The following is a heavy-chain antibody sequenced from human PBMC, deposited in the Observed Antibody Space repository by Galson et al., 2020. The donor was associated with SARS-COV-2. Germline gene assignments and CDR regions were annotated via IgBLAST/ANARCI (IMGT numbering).Heavy chain of an antibody. CDR3: ATQRGENWGYYYGLDV. Sequence: SETLSLTCAFYRGSFNGYYWSWIRQSPGKGLEWIGEINNSGTTNYNPSLRSRVSMSVDTSKNQFLLKLRSVTAADTSVYYCATQRGENWGYYYGLDVWGEGTTVTVSS. D-gene: IGHD7-27*01. J-gene: IGHJ6*02. CDR2: INNSGTT. CDR1: RGSFNGYY. V-gene: IGHV4-34*01.